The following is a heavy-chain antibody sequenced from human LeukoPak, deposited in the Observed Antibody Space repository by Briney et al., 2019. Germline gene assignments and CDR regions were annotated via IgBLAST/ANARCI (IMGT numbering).Heavy chain of an antibody. Sequence: PGGSLGLSCAASGFTFSSYWMHWVRQAPGKGLVWVSRINSDGSSTSYADSVKGRFTISRDNAKNTLYLQMNSLRAEDTAVYYCARDAHPYCSGGSCYSSVGWFDPWGQGTLVTVSS. D-gene: IGHD2-15*01. CDR3: ARDAHPYCSGGSCYSSVGWFDP. CDR2: INSDGSST. CDR1: GFTFSSYW. J-gene: IGHJ5*02. V-gene: IGHV3-74*01.